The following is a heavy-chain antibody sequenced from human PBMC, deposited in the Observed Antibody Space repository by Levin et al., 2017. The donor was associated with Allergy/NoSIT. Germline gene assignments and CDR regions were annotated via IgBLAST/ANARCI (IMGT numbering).Heavy chain of an antibody. D-gene: IGHD4-17*01. Sequence: GASVKVSCAASGFTFSSYSMNWVRQAPGKGLEWVSSISSSSSYIYYADSVKGRFTISRDNAKNSLYLQMNSLRAEDTAVYYCARATGDYGDPDFDYWGQGTLVTVSS. CDR1: GFTFSSYS. V-gene: IGHV3-21*01. CDR2: ISSSSSYI. CDR3: ARATGDYGDPDFDY. J-gene: IGHJ4*02.